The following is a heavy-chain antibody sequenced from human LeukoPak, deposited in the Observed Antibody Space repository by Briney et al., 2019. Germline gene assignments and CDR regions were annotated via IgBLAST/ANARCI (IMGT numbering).Heavy chain of an antibody. J-gene: IGHJ4*02. CDR1: GSTFTSYD. Sequence: GASVKVSFKASGSTFTSYDINWVRQAPGQGLEWMGWMNPNSGNTGYAQKFQGRVTMTRNTSISTPYMELSSLRTEDTAVYYCARDQGGYSCYETDCWGQGTLVTVSS. CDR3: ARDQGGYSCYETDC. V-gene: IGHV1-8*01. D-gene: IGHD5-12*01. CDR2: MNPNSGNT.